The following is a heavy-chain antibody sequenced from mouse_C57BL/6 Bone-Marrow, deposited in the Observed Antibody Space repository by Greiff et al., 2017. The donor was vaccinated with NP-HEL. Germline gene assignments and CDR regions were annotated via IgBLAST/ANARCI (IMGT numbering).Heavy chain of an antibody. J-gene: IGHJ1*03. CDR3: SEDSAVYYCASYSKPCYWYVDV. CDR1: YTFSRRVH. CDR2: GQGLEWIG. Sequence: QVQLQQSGPELARPWASVKISCQAFYTFSRRVHFAIRDTNYWMQWVKQRPGQGLEWIGAIYPGDGDTSYNQKFKGKATLTADKSSSTAYMQLSSLTSEDSAVYYCASYSKPCYWYVDVWGTGTTVTVSS. V-gene: IGHV1-87*01. D-gene: IGHD2-5*01.